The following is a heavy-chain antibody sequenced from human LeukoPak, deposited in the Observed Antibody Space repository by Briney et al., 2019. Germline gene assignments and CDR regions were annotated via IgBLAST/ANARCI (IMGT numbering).Heavy chain of an antibody. D-gene: IGHD3-10*01. Sequence: GGSLRLSCAASGFTFSSYAMHWDRQAPGKGLEWVAVISYDGSNKYYADSVKGRFTISRDNSKNTLYLQMNSLRAEDTAVYYCARDALWFGELLGGSYFDYWGQGTLVTVSS. CDR3: ARDALWFGELLGGSYFDY. J-gene: IGHJ4*02. CDR1: GFTFSSYA. CDR2: ISYDGSNK. V-gene: IGHV3-30*04.